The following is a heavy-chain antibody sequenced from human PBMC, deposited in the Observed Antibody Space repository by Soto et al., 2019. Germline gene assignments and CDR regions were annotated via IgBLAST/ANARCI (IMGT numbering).Heavy chain of an antibody. D-gene: IGHD1-26*01. CDR1: GFTFSTYA. CDR2: ISGRGDST. CDR3: ARRGSGSYYDY. J-gene: IGHJ4*02. V-gene: IGHV3-23*01. Sequence: EVQLLESGGGLVQPGGSLRLSCAASGFTFSTYARRWVRQAPGKGLEWVSAISGRGDSTYYADSVKGRFTISRDNSKNTRYLQMNSLRAEDTAVYYCARRGSGSYYDYWGQGTLVTVSS.